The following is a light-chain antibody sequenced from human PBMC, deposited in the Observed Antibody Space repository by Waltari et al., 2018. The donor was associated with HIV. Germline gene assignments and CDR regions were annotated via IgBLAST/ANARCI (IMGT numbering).Light chain of an antibody. J-gene: IGLJ3*02. CDR2: SYG. V-gene: IGLV1-44*01. CDR1: SSNIGSNT. CDR3: ATWDDSLNAWV. Sequence: QSVLNQSPSASGTPGQRVIISCSGSSSNIGSNTVTWYQQFPGTAPKLLIYSYGQRPSGVPERVSGSKSAPSASLAISGLRSEDEADYYCATWDDSLNAWVFGGGTKLTVL.